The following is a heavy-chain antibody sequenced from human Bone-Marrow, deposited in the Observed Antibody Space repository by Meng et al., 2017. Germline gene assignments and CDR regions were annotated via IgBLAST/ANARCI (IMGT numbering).Heavy chain of an antibody. J-gene: IGHJ3*02. CDR2: ISAYNGNT. CDR3: ARAYYDTFDI. D-gene: IGHD3-22*01. V-gene: IGHV1-18*04. CDR1: GYSFTGYY. Sequence: ASVLVSCKASGYSFTGYYMHWLRQAPGQGLEWMGWISAYNGNTNYAQKLQGRVTMTTDTSTSTAYMELRSLRSDDTAVYYCARAYYDTFDIWGQGTMVTVSS.